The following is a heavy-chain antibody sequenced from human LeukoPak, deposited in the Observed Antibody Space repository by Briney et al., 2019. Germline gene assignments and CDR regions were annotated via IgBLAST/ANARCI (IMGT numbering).Heavy chain of an antibody. CDR2: IKEDGSEK. CDR1: GFMFSSYW. Sequence: GGSLRLSCAASGFMFSSYWMTWVRQAPGKGLEWVANIKEDGSEKYYVDSVKGRFTISRDNAKNSLYLQMNSLRAEDAAVYYCARVVPAAHDAFDIWGQGTMVTVSS. D-gene: IGHD2-2*01. V-gene: IGHV3-7*01. CDR3: ARVVPAAHDAFDI. J-gene: IGHJ3*02.